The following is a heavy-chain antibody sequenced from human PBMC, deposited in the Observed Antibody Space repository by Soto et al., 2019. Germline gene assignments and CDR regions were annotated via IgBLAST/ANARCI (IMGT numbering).Heavy chain of an antibody. V-gene: IGHV1-3*01. CDR1: GYTFTSYA. D-gene: IGHD2-21*02. Sequence: ASVKVSCKASGYTFTSYAMHWVRQAPGQRLEWMGWINAGNGNTKYSQKFQGRVTITRDTSASTAYMELSSLRSEDTAVYYCARGSDSHYGMDVWGQGTTVTVSS. CDR2: INAGNGNT. CDR3: ARGSDSHYGMDV. J-gene: IGHJ6*02.